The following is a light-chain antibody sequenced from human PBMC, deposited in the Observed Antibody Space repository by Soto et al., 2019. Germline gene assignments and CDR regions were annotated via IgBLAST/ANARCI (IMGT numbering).Light chain of an antibody. J-gene: IGLJ2*01. V-gene: IGLV1-44*01. CDR3: AAWDGTLNGVL. CDR1: SSDIGSNT. Sequence: QLVLTQPTSASGTPGQRVTISCSGGSSDIGSNTVNWYQQVPGTAPKLLIYNNNQRPSGVPDRFSGSRSGTSASLAISGLQSEDEGDYYCAAWDGTLNGVLFGGGTKLTVL. CDR2: NNN.